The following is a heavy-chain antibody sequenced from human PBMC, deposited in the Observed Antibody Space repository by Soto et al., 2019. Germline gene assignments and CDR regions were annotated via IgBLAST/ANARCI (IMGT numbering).Heavy chain of an antibody. V-gene: IGHV1-46*01. CDR3: VRDLRVGGDY. CDR2: FNPRADTT. Sequence: QVQLVQSGAEVKKPGASVKVSCKASGYTLSDANINWVRQAPGQGPEWMGIFNPRADTTNYAQKFQGRVTMTRDTSTSTVYMELSSLRSEDTAVYSCVRDLRVGGDYWGQGTLVTVSS. D-gene: IGHD1-26*01. J-gene: IGHJ4*02. CDR1: GYTLSDAN.